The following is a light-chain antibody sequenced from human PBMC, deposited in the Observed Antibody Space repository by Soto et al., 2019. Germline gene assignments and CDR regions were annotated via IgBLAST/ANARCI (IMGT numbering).Light chain of an antibody. J-gene: IGLJ3*02. CDR2: EVI. V-gene: IGLV2-14*01. Sequence: QSVLTQPASVSGSPGQSITISCTGTSSDVGGYNYVSWYQQHPGKSPKLMIYEVINRPSGVSNRFSGSKSGNTASLTISGLQAEDEADYYCSTYRSGTPLGLFGGGTQLTVL. CDR1: SSDVGGYNY. CDR3: STYRSGTPLGL.